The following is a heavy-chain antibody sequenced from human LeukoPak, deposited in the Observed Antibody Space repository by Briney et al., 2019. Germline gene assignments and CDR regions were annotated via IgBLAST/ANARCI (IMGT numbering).Heavy chain of an antibody. CDR1: GGSISSYY. D-gene: IGHD6-13*01. V-gene: IGHV4-59*01. J-gene: IGHJ5*02. CDR3: ARDRGSSWSGWFDP. CDR2: IYYSGST. Sequence: SETLSLTCTVSGGSISSYYWSWIRQPPGKGLEWIGYIYYSGSTNYNPSLKSRVTISVDTSKNQFSLKLSSVTAADTAVYYCARDRGSSWSGWFDPWGQGTLVTVSS.